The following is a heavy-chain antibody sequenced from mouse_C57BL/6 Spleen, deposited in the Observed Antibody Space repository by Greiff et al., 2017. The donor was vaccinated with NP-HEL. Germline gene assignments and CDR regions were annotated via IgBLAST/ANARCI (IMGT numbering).Heavy chain of an antibody. D-gene: IGHD1-1*02. CDR2: IDPENGDT. CDR3: TLWAWFAY. Sequence: VQLQQSGAELVRPGASVKLSCTASGFNIKDDYMHWVKQRPEQGLEWIGLIDPENGDTEYASKFQGKATITADTSSNTAYLQLSSLTSEDTAVYYCTLWAWFAYWGQGTLVTVSA. V-gene: IGHV14-4*01. J-gene: IGHJ3*01. CDR1: GFNIKDDY.